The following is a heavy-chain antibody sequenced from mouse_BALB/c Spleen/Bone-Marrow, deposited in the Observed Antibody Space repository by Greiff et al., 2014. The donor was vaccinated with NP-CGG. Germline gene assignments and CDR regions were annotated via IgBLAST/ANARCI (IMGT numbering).Heavy chain of an antibody. Sequence: EVQLQQSGAELVKPGASVKLSCTASGFNIKDTYMHWVKQRPEQGLEWIGRIDPANGNTKYDPKFQGKATITADTSSHTAYLQLSSLTSEDTAVYYCAPYYYGSSLFAYWGQGTLVTVSA. CDR2: IDPANGNT. J-gene: IGHJ3*01. CDR1: GFNIKDTY. CDR3: APYYYGSSLFAY. V-gene: IGHV14-3*02. D-gene: IGHD1-1*01.